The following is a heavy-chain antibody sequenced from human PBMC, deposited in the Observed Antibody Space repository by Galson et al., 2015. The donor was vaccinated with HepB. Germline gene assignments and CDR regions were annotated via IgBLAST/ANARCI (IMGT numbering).Heavy chain of an antibody. Sequence: SLRLSCAASGFTFSSYWMSWVRQAPGKGLEWVANIKHDGIEKNYVDSVKGRFTISRDNAKKSLFLQMNSLRAEDAAVYYCVRGYPTYYYGMDVWGQGTTVTVSS. V-gene: IGHV3-7*03. D-gene: IGHD4-17*01. CDR2: IKHDGIEK. CDR1: GFTFSSYW. CDR3: VRGYPTYYYGMDV. J-gene: IGHJ6*02.